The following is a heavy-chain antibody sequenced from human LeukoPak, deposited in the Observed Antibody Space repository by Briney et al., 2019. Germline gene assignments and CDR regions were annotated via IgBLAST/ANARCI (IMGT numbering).Heavy chain of an antibody. V-gene: IGHV3-21*01. CDR3: ARLPSSGYYSGNY. D-gene: IGHD3-22*01. CDR1: GFIFSSYS. CDR2: ISSSSSYI. Sequence: GGSLRLSCAASGFIFSSYSMNWVRQAPGKGLEWVSSISSSSSYIYYADSVKGRFTISRDNAKNSLYLQMNSLRAEDTAVYYCARLPSSGYYSGNYWGQATLVTVSS. J-gene: IGHJ4*02.